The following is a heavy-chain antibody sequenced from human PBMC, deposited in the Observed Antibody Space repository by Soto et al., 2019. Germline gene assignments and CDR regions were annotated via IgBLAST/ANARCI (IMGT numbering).Heavy chain of an antibody. D-gene: IGHD5-18*01. V-gene: IGHV4-34*01. CDR2: INHSGST. J-gene: IGHJ6*02. CDR1: GGSFSGYY. Sequence: LSLTCSVYGGSFSGYYWSWIRQPPGKGLEWIGEINHSGSTNYNPSLKSRVTISVDTSKNQFSLKLSSVTAAGTAVYYCARGGYSYGYGSPNYYYYGMDVWGQGTTVTVSS. CDR3: ARGGYSYGYGSPNYYYYGMDV.